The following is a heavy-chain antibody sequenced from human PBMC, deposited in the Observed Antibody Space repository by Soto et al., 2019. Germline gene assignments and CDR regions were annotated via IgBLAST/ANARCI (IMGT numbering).Heavy chain of an antibody. D-gene: IGHD2-2*01. J-gene: IGHJ6*02. V-gene: IGHV1-18*01. CDR2: ISAYNGNT. CDR1: GYTFTSYG. CDR3: ARDQVVVVPAATYYYYYGMDV. Sequence: QVQLVQSGAEVKKPGASVKVSCKASGYTFTSYGISWVRQAPGQGLEWMGWISAYNGNTNYAQKLQGRVTMTTDTSTSTAYMELRSLRSGDTAVYYCARDQVVVVPAATYYYYYGMDVWGQGTTVTVSS.